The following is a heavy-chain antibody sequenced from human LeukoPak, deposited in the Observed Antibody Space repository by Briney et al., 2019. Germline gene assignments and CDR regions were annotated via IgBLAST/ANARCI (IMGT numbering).Heavy chain of an antibody. CDR3: AKGYCSSTSCPLDY. CDR2: ISGSGGST. J-gene: IGHJ4*02. V-gene: IGHV3-23*01. D-gene: IGHD2-2*01. Sequence: SGGSLRLSCAASGFTFSSYAMSWVRQAPGSGLEWVSGISGSGGSTYYADSVKGRFTISRDNSKNTLYLQMNSLRAEDTAVYYCAKGYCSSTSCPLDYWGQGTLVTVSS. CDR1: GFTFSSYA.